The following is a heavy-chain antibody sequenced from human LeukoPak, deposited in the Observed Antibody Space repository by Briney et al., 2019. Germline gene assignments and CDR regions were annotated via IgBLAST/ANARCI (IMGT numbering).Heavy chain of an antibody. J-gene: IGHJ4*02. D-gene: IGHD1-14*01. CDR2: IYYSGST. Sequence: SETLSLTCTVSGGSINSSYWNWIRQPPGKGLEWIGYIYYSGSTTYNPSLKSRVTISVDTSKNQFSLKMRSVTAADTAVYYCARHGTISSESYFDYWGQGALVTVSS. CDR1: GGSINSSY. CDR3: ARHGTISSESYFDY. V-gene: IGHV4-59*01.